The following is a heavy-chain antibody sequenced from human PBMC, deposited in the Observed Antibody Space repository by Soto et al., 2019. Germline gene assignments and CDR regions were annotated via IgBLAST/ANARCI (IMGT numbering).Heavy chain of an antibody. V-gene: IGHV3-30*03. CDR1: GFTFSSYG. CDR3: ASDYGGNSAPDY. J-gene: IGHJ4*02. Sequence: GGSLRLSCAASGFTFSSYGMHWVRQAPGKGLEWVAVISYDGSNKYYADSVKGRLTISRDNSKNTLYLQMNSLRAEDTAVYYCASDYGGNSAPDYWGQGTLVTVSS. CDR2: ISYDGSNK. D-gene: IGHD4-17*01.